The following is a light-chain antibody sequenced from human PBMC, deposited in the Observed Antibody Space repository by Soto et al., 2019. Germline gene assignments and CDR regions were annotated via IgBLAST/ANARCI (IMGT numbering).Light chain of an antibody. J-gene: IGKJ1*01. CDR1: QSLSSN. CDR3: LQYNNWPRT. CDR2: GAS. V-gene: IGKV3-15*01. Sequence: EIVMTQSPATLSVSPGERATLSCRASQSLSSNLAWYQQKPGQAPRLLIYGASTRATGIPARFSGSGSGTEFTLTISSLQSEDFAVYYCLQYNNWPRTFGQGTKVEIK.